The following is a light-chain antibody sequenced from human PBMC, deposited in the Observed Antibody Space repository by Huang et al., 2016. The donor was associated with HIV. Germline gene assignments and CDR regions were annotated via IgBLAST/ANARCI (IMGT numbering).Light chain of an antibody. CDR2: DAA. CDR1: QSVNSY. V-gene: IGKV3-11*01. J-gene: IGKJ5*01. CDR3: QQRKYWPPIT. Sequence: ETVLTQSPATLSLSPGERATLSCRASQSVNSYFAWYHKKPGQTPRLLIYDAANRATGIPARCSGSGSGTDFTLTISSLEPEDFAVYYCQQRKYWPPITFGQGTRLEIK.